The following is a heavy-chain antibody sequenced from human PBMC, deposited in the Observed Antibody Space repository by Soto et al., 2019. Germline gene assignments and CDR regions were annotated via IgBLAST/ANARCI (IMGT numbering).Heavy chain of an antibody. Sequence: VESLKISCKGSGYIFTSYWICWCLEMPVKVLEWMGIIYPGDSDTRYSPSFQGQVTISADKSISTAYLQWSSLKASDTAMYYCARPQGIYDSVGYDAFDIWGQGTMVTVSS. CDR2: IYPGDSDT. CDR1: GYIFTSYW. V-gene: IGHV5-51*01. CDR3: ARPQGIYDSVGYDAFDI. D-gene: IGHD3-22*01. J-gene: IGHJ3*02.